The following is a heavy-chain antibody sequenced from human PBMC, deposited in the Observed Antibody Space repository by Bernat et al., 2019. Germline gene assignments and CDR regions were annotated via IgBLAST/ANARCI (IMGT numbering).Heavy chain of an antibody. CDR2: IIPIFGTA. CDR1: GGTFNSYA. CDR3: ARGRYYDFWSGPRKIYYYYYMDV. J-gene: IGHJ6*03. V-gene: IGHV1-69*01. D-gene: IGHD3-3*01. Sequence: QVQLVQSGAEVKKPGSSVKVSCKASGGTFNSYAISWVRQAPGQGLEWMGGIIPIFGTANYAQKFQGSVTITADESTSTAYMELSSLRSEDTAVYYCARGRYYDFWSGPRKIYYYYYMDVWGKGTTVTVSS.